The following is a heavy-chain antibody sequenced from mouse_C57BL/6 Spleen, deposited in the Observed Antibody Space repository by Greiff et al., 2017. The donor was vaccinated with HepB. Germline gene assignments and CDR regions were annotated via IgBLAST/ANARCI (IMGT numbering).Heavy chain of an antibody. CDR3: ARFITTVVARTGAMDY. V-gene: IGHV1-69*01. D-gene: IGHD1-1*01. Sequence: QVQLQQPGAELVMPGASVKLSCKASGYTFTSYWMHWVKQRPGQGLEWIGEIDPSDSYTNYNQKFKGKSTLTVDKSSSTAYMQLSSLTSEDSAVYYCARFITTVVARTGAMDYWGQGTSVTVSS. CDR2: IDPSDSYT. J-gene: IGHJ4*01. CDR1: GYTFTSYW.